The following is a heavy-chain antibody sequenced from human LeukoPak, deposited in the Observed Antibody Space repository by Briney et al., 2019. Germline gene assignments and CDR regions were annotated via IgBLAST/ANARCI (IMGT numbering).Heavy chain of an antibody. J-gene: IGHJ4*02. CDR2: IWYDGSNK. CDR1: GFTFNSYG. Sequence: PGRSLRLSCAVSGFTFNSYGMHWVRQAPGKGLEWVAVIWYDGSNKYYADSVKGRFTISRDNSKNTLYLQMNSLRAEDTAVYYCARDAYDSSGYYFDYWGQGTLVTVSS. CDR3: ARDAYDSSGYYFDY. D-gene: IGHD3-22*01. V-gene: IGHV3-33*01.